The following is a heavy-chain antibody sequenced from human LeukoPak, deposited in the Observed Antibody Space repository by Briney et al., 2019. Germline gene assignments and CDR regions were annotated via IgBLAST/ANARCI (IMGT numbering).Heavy chain of an antibody. D-gene: IGHD3-22*01. CDR2: ISYDGSNK. V-gene: IGHV3-30-3*01. J-gene: IGHJ4*02. Sequence: GGSLRLSCAASGFTFSSYAMHWVRQAPGKGLEWVAVISYDGSNKYYADSVKGRFTISRDNSKNTLYLQMNSLRAEDTAVYYCARDRNYYDSSGCLDYWGQGTLVTASS. CDR3: ARDRNYYDSSGCLDY. CDR1: GFTFSSYA.